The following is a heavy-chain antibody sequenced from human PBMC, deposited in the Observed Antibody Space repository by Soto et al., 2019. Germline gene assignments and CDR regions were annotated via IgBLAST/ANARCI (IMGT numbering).Heavy chain of an antibody. V-gene: IGHV3-21*01. CDR3: ARDRDYYYYYMDV. CDR2: ISSSSSYI. J-gene: IGHJ6*03. CDR1: GFTFSSYS. Sequence: GGSLRLSCAASGFTFSSYSMNWVRQAPGKGLEWVSSISSSSSYIYYANSVKGRFTISRDNAKNSLYLQMNSLRAEDTAVYYCARDRDYYYYYMDVWGKGTTVTVSS.